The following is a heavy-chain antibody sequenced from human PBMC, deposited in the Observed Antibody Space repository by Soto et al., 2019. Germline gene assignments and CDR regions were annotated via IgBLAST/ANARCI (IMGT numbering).Heavy chain of an antibody. CDR3: ARERSHVGIVPADQDYYYYGMDV. Sequence: ASVKVSCKASGYTFTSYYMHWVRQAPGQGLEWMGIINPSGGSTSYAQKFQGRVTMTRDTSTSTVYMELSSLRSEDTAVYYCARERSHVGIVPADQDYYYYGMDVCGQGTTVTVS. V-gene: IGHV1-46*01. D-gene: IGHD2-2*01. CDR2: INPSGGST. J-gene: IGHJ6*02. CDR1: GYTFTSYY.